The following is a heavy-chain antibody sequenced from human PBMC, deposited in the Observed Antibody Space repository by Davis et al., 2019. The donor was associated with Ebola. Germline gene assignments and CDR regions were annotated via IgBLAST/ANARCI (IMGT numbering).Heavy chain of an antibody. CDR2: ISYDGSNK. V-gene: IGHV3-30-3*01. D-gene: IGHD5-18*01. Sequence: PGGSLRLSCAASGFTFSSYAMHWVRQAPGKGLEWVAVISYDGSNKYYADSVKGRFTISRDNSKNTLYLQMNSLRAEDTAVYYCARVRYSYGYGDPNYWGQGTLVTVSS. CDR1: GFTFSSYA. J-gene: IGHJ4*02. CDR3: ARVRYSYGYGDPNY.